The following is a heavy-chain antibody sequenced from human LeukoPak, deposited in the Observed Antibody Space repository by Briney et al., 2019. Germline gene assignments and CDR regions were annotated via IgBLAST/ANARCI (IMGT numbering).Heavy chain of an antibody. D-gene: IGHD1-1*01. CDR2: ISPSGSAI. CDR1: EFILSTYA. Sequence: GGSLRLSCADSEFILSTYAMNWVRQAPGRGLEWVSSISPSGSAIFYAHSVKGRFTISRDNAKNSLYLQMNSLRAEDTALYFCASGIRERGFDSWGQGTLVTVSS. CDR3: ASGIRERGFDS. J-gene: IGHJ4*02. V-gene: IGHV3-21*01.